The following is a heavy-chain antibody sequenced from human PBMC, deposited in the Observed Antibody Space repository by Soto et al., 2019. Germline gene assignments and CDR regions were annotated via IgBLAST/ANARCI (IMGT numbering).Heavy chain of an antibody. V-gene: IGHV4-31*03. CDR1: GGSISSGGSY. D-gene: IGHD1-26*01. CDR3: VRDRIVGETYHTS. J-gene: IGHJ4*02. Sequence: QVQLQESGPGLVKPSQTLSLTCTVSGGSISSGGSYWSWIRQHPGKGLEWIGYIYYAGSTYYNPSLRSRVDLSVATSKNQFSLKSTSVTAADTAVYYCVRDRIVGETYHTSWGQGIPVTVSS. CDR2: IYYAGST.